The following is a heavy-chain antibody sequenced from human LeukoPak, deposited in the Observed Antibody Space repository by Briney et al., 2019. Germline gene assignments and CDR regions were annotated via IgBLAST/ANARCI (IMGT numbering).Heavy chain of an antibody. CDR3: ASSPRCSSTSCYLGWFDP. V-gene: IGHV1-8*01. CDR2: MNPNSGNT. Sequence: GASVKVSCKASGYTFTSYDINWVRQATGQGLEWMGWMNPNSGNTGYAQKFQGRVTMTRNTSISTAYMELSSLRSEDTAVYYCASSPRCSSTSCYLGWFDPWGQGTLVTVSS. CDR1: GYTFTSYD. J-gene: IGHJ5*02. D-gene: IGHD2-2*01.